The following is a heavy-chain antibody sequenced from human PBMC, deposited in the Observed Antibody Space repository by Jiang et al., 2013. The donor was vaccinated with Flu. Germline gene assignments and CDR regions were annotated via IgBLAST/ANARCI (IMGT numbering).Heavy chain of an antibody. CDR2: IFPDDSDT. J-gene: IGHJ4*02. V-gene: IGHV5-51*01. CDR1: GNSFSSDW. D-gene: IGHD6-13*01. CDR3: ARAPGIWSDRFTFHSPMFDH. Sequence: GESLKISCKGSGNSFSSDWIAWVRQMPGKGLEYMGIIFPDDSDTRYSPSFEGRVTISADKSISTAYLQWSSLKASDTALYYCARAPGIWSDRFTFHSPMFDHWGQGTLVTVSS.